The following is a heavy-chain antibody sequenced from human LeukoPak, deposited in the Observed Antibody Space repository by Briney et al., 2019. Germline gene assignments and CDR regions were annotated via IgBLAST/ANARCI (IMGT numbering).Heavy chain of an antibody. J-gene: IGHJ4*02. CDR3: ARGGPAAIPFDY. Sequence: SETLSLTCTISGDSTNTYFWSWIRQPPGKGLEWIGEINHSGSTNYNPSLKSRVTISVDTSKNQFSLKLSSVTAADTAVYYCARGGPAAIPFDYWGQGTLVTVSS. D-gene: IGHD2-2*01. V-gene: IGHV4-34*01. CDR2: INHSGST. CDR1: GDSTNTYF.